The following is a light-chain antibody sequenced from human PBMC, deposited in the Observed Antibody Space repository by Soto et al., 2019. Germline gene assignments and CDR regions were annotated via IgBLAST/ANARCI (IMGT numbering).Light chain of an antibody. CDR2: DVS. Sequence: QSVLAQPASVSWSPGQSITISCTGTSSDVGGYNYVSWYQQHPGKAPKFMIYDVSNRPSGVSNRFSGSKSDNTASLTISGLQAEDEADYYCSSYTTSNTRQIVFGTG. CDR1: SSDVGGYNY. V-gene: IGLV2-14*01. J-gene: IGLJ1*01. CDR3: SSYTTSNTRQIV.